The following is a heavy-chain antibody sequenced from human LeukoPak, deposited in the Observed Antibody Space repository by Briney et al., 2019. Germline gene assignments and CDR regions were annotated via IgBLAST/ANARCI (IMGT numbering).Heavy chain of an antibody. Sequence: GGSLRLSCAASGFTVSSNYMTWVRQAPGKGLEWVSAITVSGAGTYYADSVKGRFTISRDNSKNTLSLQMNSLRAEDTAVYYCASRNTALVSFYDCWGQGTLVTVSS. V-gene: IGHV3-23*01. CDR3: ASRNTALVSFYDC. J-gene: IGHJ4*02. CDR2: ITVSGAGT. CDR1: GFTVSSNY. D-gene: IGHD5-18*01.